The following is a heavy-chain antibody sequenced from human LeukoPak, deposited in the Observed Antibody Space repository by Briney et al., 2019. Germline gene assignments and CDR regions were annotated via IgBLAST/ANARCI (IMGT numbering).Heavy chain of an antibody. Sequence: GGSLRLSCAASGFTFNNYWMSWVRQAPGKGLEWLANIKEDGSRKYHVDSVKGRFTISRDNAKKSLFLQMNSLRAEDTAIYYCARDGVTSSVDYWGQGTLVTVSS. CDR2: IKEDGSRK. CDR1: GFTFNNYW. D-gene: IGHD2-21*02. CDR3: ARDGVTSSVDY. J-gene: IGHJ4*02. V-gene: IGHV3-7*01.